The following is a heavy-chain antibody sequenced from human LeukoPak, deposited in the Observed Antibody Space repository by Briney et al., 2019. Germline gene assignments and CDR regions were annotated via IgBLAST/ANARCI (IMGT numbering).Heavy chain of an antibody. CDR3: ARSFGYSSSWYDVFDY. CDR1: GFTFSSYS. J-gene: IGHJ4*02. Sequence: GGSLRLSCAASGFTFSSYSMNWVRQAPGKGLEWASSISSSSSYIYYADSVKGRFTISRDNAKNSLYLQMNSLRAEDTAVYYCARSFGYSSSWYDVFDYWGQGTLVTVSS. V-gene: IGHV3-21*01. D-gene: IGHD6-13*01. CDR2: ISSSSSYI.